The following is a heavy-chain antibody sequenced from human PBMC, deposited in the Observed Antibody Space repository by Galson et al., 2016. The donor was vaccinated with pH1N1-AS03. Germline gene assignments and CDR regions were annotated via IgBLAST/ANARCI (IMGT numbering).Heavy chain of an antibody. V-gene: IGHV3-7*01. D-gene: IGHD2-2*01. Sequence: SLRLSCAASGSTFSSYAMSWVRQAPGKGLEWVANIKQDGSEKFYVDSLKGRFTISRDNAKNSLYLQMSSLRAEDTAIYYCARGAPGDHLLSPLWNWGQGTLVTVSS. CDR1: GSTFSSYA. CDR2: IKQDGSEK. J-gene: IGHJ4*02. CDR3: ARGAPGDHLLSPLWN.